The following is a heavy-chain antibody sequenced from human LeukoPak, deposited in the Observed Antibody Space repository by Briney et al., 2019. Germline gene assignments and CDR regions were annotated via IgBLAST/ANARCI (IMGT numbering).Heavy chain of an antibody. CDR2: ISGSGGST. D-gene: IGHD3-10*01. Sequence: GGSLRLSCAASGFTFSSYGMHWVRQAPGKGLEWVSAISGSGGSTYYADSVKGRFTISRDNSKNTLYLQMNSLRAEDTAVYYCAKGLLSSGRGVFITPFDYWGQGTLVTVSS. V-gene: IGHV3-23*01. CDR3: AKGLLSSGRGVFITPFDY. CDR1: GFTFSSYG. J-gene: IGHJ4*02.